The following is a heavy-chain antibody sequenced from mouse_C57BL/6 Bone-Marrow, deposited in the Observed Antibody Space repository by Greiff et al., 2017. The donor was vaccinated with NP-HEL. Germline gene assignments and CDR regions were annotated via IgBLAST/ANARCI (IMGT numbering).Heavy chain of an antibody. CDR1: GFSLTSYG. CDR3: ARHETGSSYDYAMDY. V-gene: IGHV2-6-1*01. D-gene: IGHD1-1*01. J-gene: IGHJ4*01. CDR2: IWSDGST. Sequence: VKLVESGPGLVAPSQSLSITCTVSGFSLTSYGVHWVRQPPGKGLEWLVVIWSDGSTTYNSALKSRLSISKDNSKSQVFLKMNSLQTDDTAMYYCARHETGSSYDYAMDYWGQGTSVTVSS.